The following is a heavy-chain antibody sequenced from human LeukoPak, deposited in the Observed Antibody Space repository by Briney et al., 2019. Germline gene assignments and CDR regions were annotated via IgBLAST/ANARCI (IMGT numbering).Heavy chain of an antibody. V-gene: IGHV3-30*18. CDR1: GFTFSSYG. CDR3: AKDYYYGSGPGWFDP. Sequence: GRSLRLSCAASGFTFSSYGMHWVRQAPGKGLEWVAVISYDGSNKYYADSVKGRFTISRDNPKNTLYLQMNSLRAEDTAVYYCAKDYYYGSGPGWFDPWGQGTLVTVSS. J-gene: IGHJ5*02. CDR2: ISYDGSNK. D-gene: IGHD3-10*01.